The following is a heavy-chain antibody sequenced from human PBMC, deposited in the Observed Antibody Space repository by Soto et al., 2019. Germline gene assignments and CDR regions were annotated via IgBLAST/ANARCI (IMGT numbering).Heavy chain of an antibody. J-gene: IGHJ4*02. CDR2: ISAYNGNT. V-gene: IGHV1-18*01. Sequence: GASVKVSCKASGYTFTSYGISWVRQAPGQGLEWMGWISAYNGNTNYAQKLQGRVTMTTDTSTSTAYMELRSLRSDDTAVYYCARVIFGVVHTTFDDWGQGTLVTGSS. D-gene: IGHD3-3*01. CDR3: ARVIFGVVHTTFDD. CDR1: GYTFTSYG.